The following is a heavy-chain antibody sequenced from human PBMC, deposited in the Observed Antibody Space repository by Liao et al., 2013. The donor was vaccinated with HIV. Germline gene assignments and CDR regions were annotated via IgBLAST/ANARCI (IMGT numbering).Heavy chain of an antibody. CDR2: ADTSGST. D-gene: IGHD3-3*01. V-gene: IGHV4-61*02. CDR1: GGSISRGSYY. CDR3: ARDRGSSFWSGSHGGDAFKI. J-gene: IGHJ3*02. Sequence: QVQLQESGPGLVKPSQTLSLTCTVSGGSISRGSYYWNWFRQPAGKGLEWIGRADTSGSTNYNPSLKSRVTISTDSSKNQFSLTLISVTAADTAVYFCARDRGSSFWSGSHGGDAFKIWGQGHWSSSLQ.